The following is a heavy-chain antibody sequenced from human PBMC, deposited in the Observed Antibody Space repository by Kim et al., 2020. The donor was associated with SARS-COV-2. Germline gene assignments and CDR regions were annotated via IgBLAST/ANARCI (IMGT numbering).Heavy chain of an antibody. Sequence: GGSLRLSCAASGFTFSNFVMDWVRQAPGKGLEWVSAIGGRGVIKFYADSVKGRFTVSRDNSKSTHSLQMSSLRVEDSAVYYCARVIVGPMRYIDYWGLGTLVTVSS. D-gene: IGHD1-26*01. CDR3: ARVIVGPMRYIDY. J-gene: IGHJ4*02. V-gene: IGHV3-23*01. CDR2: IGGRGVIK. CDR1: GFTFSNFV.